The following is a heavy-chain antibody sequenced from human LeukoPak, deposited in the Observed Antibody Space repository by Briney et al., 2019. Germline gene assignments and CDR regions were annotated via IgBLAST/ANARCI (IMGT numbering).Heavy chain of an antibody. Sequence: GGSLRLSCAASGFTFSSYWMSWVRQAPGKGLEWVAVISYDGSNKYYADSVKGRFTISRDNSKNTLYLQMNSLRAEDTAVYYCARDYTSLGYCSSTSCYWSYYYGMDVWGQGTTVTVSS. CDR1: GFTFSSYW. CDR3: ARDYTSLGYCSSTSCYWSYYYGMDV. D-gene: IGHD2-2*01. J-gene: IGHJ6*02. V-gene: IGHV3-30-3*01. CDR2: ISYDGSNK.